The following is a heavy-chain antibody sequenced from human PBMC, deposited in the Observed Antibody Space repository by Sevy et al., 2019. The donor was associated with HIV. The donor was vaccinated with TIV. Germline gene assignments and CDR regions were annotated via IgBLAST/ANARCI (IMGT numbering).Heavy chain of an antibody. CDR3: ARDEYGSLDY. CDR2: IKQGGDTK. V-gene: IGHV3-7*01. Sequence: PGGSLRLSCAASGFTFSNYWMAWVRQAPGKGLEWVANIKQGGDTKHYVDSVKGRFTISRDNAKNLVFLQMNTLTAEDMAVYYCARDEYGSLDYWGQGILVTVSS. J-gene: IGHJ4*02. D-gene: IGHD6-13*01. CDR1: GFTFSNYW.